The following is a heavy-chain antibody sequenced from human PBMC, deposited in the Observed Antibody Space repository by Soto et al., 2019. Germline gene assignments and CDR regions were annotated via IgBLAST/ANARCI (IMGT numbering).Heavy chain of an antibody. CDR2: ISGSGGST. Sequence: GGSLRLSCAASGFTFSSYAMSWVRQAPGKGLEWVSAISGSGGSTYYADSVKGRFTISRDNSKNTLYLQMNSLRAEDTAVYYCAKGGRGVTTPTIEAFDIWGQGTMVTVSS. CDR1: GFTFSSYA. D-gene: IGHD4-17*01. V-gene: IGHV3-23*01. J-gene: IGHJ3*02. CDR3: AKGGRGVTTPTIEAFDI.